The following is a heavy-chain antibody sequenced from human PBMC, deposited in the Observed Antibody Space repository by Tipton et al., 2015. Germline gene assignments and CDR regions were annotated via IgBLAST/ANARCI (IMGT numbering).Heavy chain of an antibody. V-gene: IGHV4-38-2*01. CDR2: ISHSGST. Sequence: TLSLTCDVSGYSISSGYYWSWIRQPPGKGLEWIGAISHSGSTYYNPSLKSRVTISADTSKTQFSLKMSSVTASDTAVYYCARARGRHGGLFDSWGQGTLVTVSS. J-gene: IGHJ4*02. D-gene: IGHD4-23*01. CDR3: ARARGRHGGLFDS. CDR1: GYSISSGYY.